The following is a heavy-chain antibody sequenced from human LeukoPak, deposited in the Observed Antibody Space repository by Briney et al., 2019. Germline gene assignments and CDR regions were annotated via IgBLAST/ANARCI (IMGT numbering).Heavy chain of an antibody. CDR3: ARGSWGSARYFDL. Sequence: SETLSLTCAVSGGSISSSNWWSWVRQPPGKGLEWIGEIYHSGSTNYNPSLKSRVTISVDKSKNQFSLKLSSVTAADTAVYYCARGSWGSARYFDLWGRGTLVTVSS. V-gene: IGHV4-4*02. J-gene: IGHJ2*01. D-gene: IGHD7-27*01. CDR1: GGSISSSNW. CDR2: IYHSGST.